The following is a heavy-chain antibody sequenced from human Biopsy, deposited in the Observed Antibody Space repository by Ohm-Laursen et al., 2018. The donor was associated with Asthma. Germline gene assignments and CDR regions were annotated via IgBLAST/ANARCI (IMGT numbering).Heavy chain of an antibody. V-gene: IGHV1-58*01. D-gene: IGHD2/OR15-2a*01. CDR3: AAGRTSLQGESLI. CDR1: GVALSGYT. CDR2: IVFASGAT. J-gene: IGHJ4*01. Sequence: ASVKASCNASGVALSGYTFEWVRQARGLGLEWIAWIVFASGATNYAQNFQDRLTVTRDMSAGSVSMELRGLSSTDTAVYYCAAGRTSLQGESLIWGQGTLVSVSS.